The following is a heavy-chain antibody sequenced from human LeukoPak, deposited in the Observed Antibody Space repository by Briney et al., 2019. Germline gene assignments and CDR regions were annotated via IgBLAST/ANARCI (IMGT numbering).Heavy chain of an antibody. J-gene: IGHJ4*02. V-gene: IGHV3-23*01. D-gene: IGHD2-2*01. CDR1: GFTFSSYA. CDR2: ISGSGGST. Sequence: GSLRLSCAASGFTFSSYAMSRVRQAPGKGLEWVSAISGSGGSTYYADSVKGRFTISRDNSKNTLYLQMNSLRAEDTAVYYCAKRDVASCSSTSCYPQFDYWGQGTLVTVYS. CDR3: AKRDVASCSSTSCYPQFDY.